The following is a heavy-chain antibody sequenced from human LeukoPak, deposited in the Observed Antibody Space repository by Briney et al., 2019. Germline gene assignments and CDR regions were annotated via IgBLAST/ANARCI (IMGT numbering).Heavy chain of an antibody. Sequence: PGGSLRLSCAASGFTFSSYWMSWVRQAPGKGLEWVANIKQDGSEKYYVDSVKGRFTISRDNAKNSLYLQMNSLRAEDTAVYYCARVITVREHEAFDIWGQGTMVTVSS. J-gene: IGHJ3*02. V-gene: IGHV3-7*04. D-gene: IGHD3-10*01. CDR3: ARVITVREHEAFDI. CDR1: GFTFSSYW. CDR2: IKQDGSEK.